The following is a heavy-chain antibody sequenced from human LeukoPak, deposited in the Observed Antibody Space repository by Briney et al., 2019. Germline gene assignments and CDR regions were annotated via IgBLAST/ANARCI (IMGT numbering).Heavy chain of an antibody. V-gene: IGHV3-30*02. CDR2: IGRDKNTK. Sequence: GGSLRLSCAASGFTFTMSGMHWVRQAPGEGLEWVAFIGRDKNTKYYADSVKGRFTISGDSSYNTAFLQVSSLRTEDTALYYCVKDGEWTFDVWGQGTMVTVSS. D-gene: IGHD3-3*01. CDR3: VKDGEWTFDV. J-gene: IGHJ3*01. CDR1: GFTFTMSG.